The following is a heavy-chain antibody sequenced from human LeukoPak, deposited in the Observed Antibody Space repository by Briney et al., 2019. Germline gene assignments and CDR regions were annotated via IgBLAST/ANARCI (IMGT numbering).Heavy chain of an antibody. J-gene: IGHJ4*02. Sequence: GGSLRLSCAASGFTFSRYEMNWVRQAPGKGLEWVSYVSNSGSSISYADSVKGRFTISRDNTKNSLYLQMNSLRAEDAAVYYCARDPGSTGDYWGQGTQVTVSA. V-gene: IGHV3-48*03. D-gene: IGHD1-14*01. CDR1: GFTFSRYE. CDR3: ARDPGSTGDY. CDR2: VSNSGSSI.